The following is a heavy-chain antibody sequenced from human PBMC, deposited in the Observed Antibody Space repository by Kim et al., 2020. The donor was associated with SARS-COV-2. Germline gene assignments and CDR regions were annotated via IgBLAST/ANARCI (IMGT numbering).Heavy chain of an antibody. CDR3: ARRGGYCSGGSCYSIDY. V-gene: IGHV4-39*01. D-gene: IGHD2-15*01. J-gene: IGHJ4*02. CDR2: IYYTGST. Sequence: SETLSLTCSVSGGSVSSSSYYWGWIRQPPGKGLEWIGNIYYTGSTDYKPSVKSRVTISEDTSKNQFSLKLSSVTAADTAVYYCARRGGYCSGGSCYSIDYWGQGTLGNVSS. CDR1: GGSVSSSSYY.